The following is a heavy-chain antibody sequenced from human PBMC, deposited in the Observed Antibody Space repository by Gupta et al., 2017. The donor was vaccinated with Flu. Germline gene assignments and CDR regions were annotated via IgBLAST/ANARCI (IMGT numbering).Heavy chain of an antibody. Sequence: QVQLQESGPGLVKPSQTLSLTCTVSGGSISSGSYYWSWIRQPAGKGLEWIGRIYTSGSTNYNPSLKSRVTISVDTSKNQFSLKLSSVTAADTAVYYCARITYDSSGYYAIPTYYYGMDVWGQGTTVTVSS. CDR1: GGSISSGSYY. CDR3: ARITYDSSGYYAIPTYYYGMDV. V-gene: IGHV4-61*02. CDR2: IYTSGST. J-gene: IGHJ6*02. D-gene: IGHD3-22*01.